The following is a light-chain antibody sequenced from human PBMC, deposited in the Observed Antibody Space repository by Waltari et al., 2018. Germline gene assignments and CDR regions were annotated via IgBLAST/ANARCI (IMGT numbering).Light chain of an antibody. CDR2: DAT. J-gene: IGKJ4*01. CDR3: QQYDNPLAHT. CDR1: QDISNY. Sequence: DIHMTQSPSSLSASVGDRVPTTCQASQDISNYLNLYQQKRGKAPKLLNYDATNLERGVQRRISGRGAGTDFTFTISSLQHEDIATYYCQQYDNPLAHTFGGGTKVEIK. V-gene: IGKV1-33*01.